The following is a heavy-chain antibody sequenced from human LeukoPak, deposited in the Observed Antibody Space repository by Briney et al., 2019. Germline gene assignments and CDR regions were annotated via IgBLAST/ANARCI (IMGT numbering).Heavy chain of an antibody. CDR2: IFYSGST. J-gene: IGHJ3*02. CDR3: ARDPGYSSAFDI. V-gene: IGHV4-39*07. CDR1: SGSISTSNYY. D-gene: IGHD5-18*01. Sequence: PSETLSLTCTVSSGSISTSNYYWGWVRQPPGKALEWIGNIFYSGSTYYSPSLKSRVTISLDTSRNQFSLKLSSVTAADTAVYYCARDPGYSSAFDIWGQGTMVTVSS.